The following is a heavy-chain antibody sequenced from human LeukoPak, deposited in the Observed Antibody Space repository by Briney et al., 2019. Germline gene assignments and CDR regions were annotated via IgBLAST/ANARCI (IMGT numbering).Heavy chain of an antibody. V-gene: IGHV3-30*02. CDR3: ARGSLYCSSTSCFSYYFDY. CDR2: IRSDGSNK. D-gene: IGHD2-2*01. J-gene: IGHJ4*02. Sequence: PGGSLRLSCAASGFSFSTYGMHWVRQAPGKGLEWVAFIRSDGSNKYYADSVKGRFIISRDNSKNTLYLQMNSLRAEDTAVYYCARGSLYCSSTSCFSYYFDYWGQGTLVTVSS. CDR1: GFSFSTYG.